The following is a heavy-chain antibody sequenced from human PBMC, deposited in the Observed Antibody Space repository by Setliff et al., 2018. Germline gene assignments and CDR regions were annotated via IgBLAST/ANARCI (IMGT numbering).Heavy chain of an antibody. V-gene: IGHV7-4-1*02. D-gene: IGHD3-10*01. J-gene: IGHJ6*03. Sequence: ASVKVSCKAPGYTFTNYAMTWMRQAPGQGLEYMGWINTNTGNPIYAQGFTGRFVFSLDTSVSTAYLQISSLKSEDTAVYYCARGSRFGTIVYKGDYYMDVWGKGTTVTVSS. CDR2: INTNTGNP. CDR3: ARGSRFGTIVYKGDYYMDV. CDR1: GYTFTNYA.